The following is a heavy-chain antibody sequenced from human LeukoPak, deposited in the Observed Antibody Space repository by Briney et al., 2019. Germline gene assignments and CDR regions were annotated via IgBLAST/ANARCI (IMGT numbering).Heavy chain of an antibody. J-gene: IGHJ4*02. CDR1: GGSFSGYY. Sequence: SETLSLTCAVYGGSFSGYYWSWIRQPPGKGLEWIGEVDHSGSTNYNPSLKSRVTISVDTSKNQFSLKLSSVTAADTAVYYCARLGYSGAGSDWGQGTLVTVSS. CDR2: VDHSGST. V-gene: IGHV4-34*01. CDR3: ARLGYSGAGSD. D-gene: IGHD5-12*01.